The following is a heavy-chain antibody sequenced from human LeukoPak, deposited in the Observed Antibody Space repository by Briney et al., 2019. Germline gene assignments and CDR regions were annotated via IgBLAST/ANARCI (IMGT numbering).Heavy chain of an antibody. Sequence: PSETLSLTCTVSGGSISSYYWSWIRQPPGKGLEWIGYIYYSGCTNYNPSLKSRVTISVDTSKNQFSLRLSSVTAADTAVYYCARQASGNYYYGMDVRGQGTTVTVSS. CDR1: GGSISSYY. V-gene: IGHV4-59*01. CDR2: IYYSGCT. D-gene: IGHD3-10*01. CDR3: ARQASGNYYYGMDV. J-gene: IGHJ6*02.